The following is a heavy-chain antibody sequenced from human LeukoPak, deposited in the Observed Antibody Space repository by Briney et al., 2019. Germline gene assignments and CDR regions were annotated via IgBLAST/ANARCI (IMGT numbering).Heavy chain of an antibody. J-gene: IGHJ4*02. D-gene: IGHD1-26*01. CDR2: IKQDGSEK. Sequence: GGSLRLSCAASGFTFSSYWMSWVRQAPGKGLEGVANIKQDGSEKYYVDSVKGRFTIYRDNAKNSLYLQMNSLRAEDTAVYYCARDKVVGTTYFDYWGQGTLVTVSS. CDR1: GFTFSSYW. V-gene: IGHV3-7*01. CDR3: ARDKVVGTTYFDY.